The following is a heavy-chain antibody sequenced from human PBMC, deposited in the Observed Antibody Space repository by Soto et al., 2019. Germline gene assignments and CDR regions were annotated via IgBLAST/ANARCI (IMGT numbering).Heavy chain of an antibody. CDR2: IRSKAYGGTT. Sequence: GGSLRLSCTASGLTFGDYAMSWVRQAPGKGLEWVGFIRSKAYGGTTEYAASVKGRFTISRDDSKSIAYLQMNSLKTEDTAVYYCTSAPGYSGYDIDYWGQGTLVTVSS. J-gene: IGHJ4*02. CDR3: TSAPGYSGYDIDY. D-gene: IGHD5-12*01. V-gene: IGHV3-49*04. CDR1: GLTFGDYA.